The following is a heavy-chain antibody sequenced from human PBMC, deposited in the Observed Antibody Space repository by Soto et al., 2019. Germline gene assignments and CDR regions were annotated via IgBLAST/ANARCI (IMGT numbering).Heavy chain of an antibody. CDR3: ARELTPSHYYDSSGFDY. Sequence: PGGSLRLSCAASGFTFSSYAMHWVRQAPGKGLEWVAVISYDGSNKYYADSVKGRFTISRDNSKNTLYLQMNSLRPEDTAVYYCARELTPSHYYDSSGFDYWGQGTLVTVSS. CDR1: GFTFSSYA. CDR2: ISYDGSNK. D-gene: IGHD3-22*01. V-gene: IGHV3-30-3*01. J-gene: IGHJ4*02.